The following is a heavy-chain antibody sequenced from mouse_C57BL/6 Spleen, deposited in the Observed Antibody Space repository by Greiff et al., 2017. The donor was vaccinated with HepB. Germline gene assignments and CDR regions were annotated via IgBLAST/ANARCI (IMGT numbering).Heavy chain of an antibody. CDR3: ARERNSPYWYFDV. CDR1: GYSITSGYY. CDR2: ISYDGSN. J-gene: IGHJ1*03. Sequence: DVQLVESGPGLVKPSQSLSLTCSVTGYSITSGYYWNWIRQFPGNKLEWMGYISYDGSNNYNPSLKNRISITRDTSKNQFFLKLNSVTTEDTATYYCARERNSPYWYFDVWGTGTTVTVSS. V-gene: IGHV3-6*01.